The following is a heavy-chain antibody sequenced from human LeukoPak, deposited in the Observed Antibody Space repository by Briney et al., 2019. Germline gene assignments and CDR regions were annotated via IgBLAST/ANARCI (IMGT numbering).Heavy chain of an antibody. CDR1: RCNLNSYA. CDR3: AKEYPPSSSLGELDS. Sequence: PGWSLRLSCARSRCNLNSYAMHWVRQAPGKGLEWVAVILHDEANNFYADSVHGRFTLPRDTPKKLLYLQMTSLRVEDTAVYYCAKEYPPSSSLGELDSWGQGTLVTVSS. D-gene: IGHD6-6*01. J-gene: IGHJ4*02. CDR2: ILHDEANN. V-gene: IGHV3-30-3*02.